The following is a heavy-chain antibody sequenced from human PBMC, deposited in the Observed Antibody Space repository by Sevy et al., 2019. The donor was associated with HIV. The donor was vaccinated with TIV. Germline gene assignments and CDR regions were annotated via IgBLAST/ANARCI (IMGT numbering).Heavy chain of an antibody. Sequence: GGSLRLSCAASGFTFSSYWMSWVRQAPGKGLEWVANIKQDGSEKYYVDSVKGRFTISRDNAKNPLYLQMNSLRAEDTAVYYCARESCSSTSCYIGWPYYFDYWGQGTLVTVSS. V-gene: IGHV3-7*01. CDR2: IKQDGSEK. CDR3: ARESCSSTSCYIGWPYYFDY. D-gene: IGHD2-2*02. J-gene: IGHJ4*02. CDR1: GFTFSSYW.